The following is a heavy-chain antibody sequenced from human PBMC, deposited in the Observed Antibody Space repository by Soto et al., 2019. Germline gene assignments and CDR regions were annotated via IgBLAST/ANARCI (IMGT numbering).Heavy chain of an antibody. CDR3: ARGGFHHGFDI. CDR1: GFTFRSHG. CDR2: ISGGGDKT. V-gene: IGHV3-23*01. Sequence: GGSLRLSCAASGFTFRSHGMRWIRQAPGKGLEWVSIISGGGDKTYYADSVKGRFTISRDNAKNMVYLQMNTLRTEDTAVYYCARGGFHHGFDIWGQGTMVTVSS. D-gene: IGHD2-21*01. J-gene: IGHJ3*02.